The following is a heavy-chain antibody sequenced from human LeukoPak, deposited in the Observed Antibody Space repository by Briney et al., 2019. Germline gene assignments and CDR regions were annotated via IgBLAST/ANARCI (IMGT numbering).Heavy chain of an antibody. V-gene: IGHV3-7*01. CDR1: GFTFSSYW. J-gene: IGHJ4*02. Sequence: PGGSLKLSCAASGFTFSSYWMSWVRQAPGKGLEWVANIKQDGSEKSYVDSVKGRFTISRDNAKNSLYLQMSSLRAEDTAVYYCARFDPNSGSYKDFDHWGQGTLVTVSS. CDR2: IKQDGSEK. CDR3: ARFDPNSGSYKDFDH. D-gene: IGHD1-26*01.